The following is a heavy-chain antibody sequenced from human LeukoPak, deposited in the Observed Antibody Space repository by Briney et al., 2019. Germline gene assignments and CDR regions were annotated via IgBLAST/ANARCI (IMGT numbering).Heavy chain of an antibody. CDR3: ARLRGDGSGSNILRYFDY. CDR2: IYYSGST. Sequence: PSETLSLTCTVSGGSISSYYWSWIRQPQGKGWEWFGYIYYSGSTNYTPSLKSRVTISVDTSKNQFSLKLSSVTAADTAVYYCARLRGDGSGSNILRYFDYWGQGTLVTVSS. J-gene: IGHJ4*02. CDR1: GGSISSYY. D-gene: IGHD3-10*01. V-gene: IGHV4-59*08.